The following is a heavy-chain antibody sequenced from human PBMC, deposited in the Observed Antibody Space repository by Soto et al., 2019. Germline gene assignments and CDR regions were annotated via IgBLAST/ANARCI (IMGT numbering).Heavy chain of an antibody. CDR3: ARSEIVGATNFDY. Sequence: SETLSLTCTVSGGSISSSSYYWGWIRQPPGKGLEWIGSIYYSGSTYYNPSLKSRVTISVDTSKNQLSLKLSSVTAADTAVYYCARSEIVGATNFDYWGQGTLVTVSS. J-gene: IGHJ4*02. CDR1: GGSISSSSYY. CDR2: IYYSGST. V-gene: IGHV4-39*01. D-gene: IGHD1-26*01.